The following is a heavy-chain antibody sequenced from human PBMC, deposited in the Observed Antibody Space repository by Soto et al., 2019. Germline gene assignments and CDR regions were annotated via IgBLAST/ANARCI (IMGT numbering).Heavy chain of an antibody. J-gene: IGHJ5*02. V-gene: IGHV2-70*11. CDR1: GFSLSTSGMC. CDR2: IDWDDDK. D-gene: IGHD3-22*01. Sequence: SGPTLVNPTQTLTLTCTFSGFSLSTSGMCVSWIHQPPGKALEWLARIDWDDDKYYSTSLKTRLTISKDTSKNQVVLTMTNMDPVDTATYYCARLPYYYDSSGYYDSWFDPWGQGTLVTVSS. CDR3: ARLPYYYDSSGYYDSWFDP.